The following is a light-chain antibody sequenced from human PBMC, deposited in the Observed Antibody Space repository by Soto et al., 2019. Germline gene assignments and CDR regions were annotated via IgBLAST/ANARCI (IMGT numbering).Light chain of an antibody. Sequence: SVVTQPASGSWAPGQAITISCTGTSSDVGSYNLVSWYQQHPGKAPKLMIYEVSKRPSGVSNRFSGSKSGNTASLTISGLQAEDEADYYCCSYAGSSTLRVFGTGTKVTVL. V-gene: IGLV2-23*02. CDR3: CSYAGSSTLRV. CDR1: SSDVGSYNL. CDR2: EVS. J-gene: IGLJ1*01.